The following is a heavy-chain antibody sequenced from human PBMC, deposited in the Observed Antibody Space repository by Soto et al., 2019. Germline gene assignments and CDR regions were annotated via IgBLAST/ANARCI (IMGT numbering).Heavy chain of an antibody. CDR2: IKQDGSEK. Sequence: PGRSKLVSCRAAELNIISLWSSWVSKETGKGLEWVANIKQDGSEKYYVDSAKGRFTISRDNAKNSLYLQMNSLRAEDTAVYYCARDRAYRWFDAFDIWGQGTMVTVSS. CDR3: ARDRAYRWFDAFDI. CDR1: ELNIISLW. D-gene: IGHD2-15*01. J-gene: IGHJ3*02. V-gene: IGHV3-7*01.